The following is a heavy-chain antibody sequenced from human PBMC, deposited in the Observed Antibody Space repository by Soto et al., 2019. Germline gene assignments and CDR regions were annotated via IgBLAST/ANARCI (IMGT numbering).Heavy chain of an antibody. Sequence: PGGSLRLSCAASGFTFSSYAMSWVRQAPGKGLEWVSAISGSGGSTYYADSVKGRFTISRDNSKNTLYLQMNSLRAEDTAVYYCAKRGYDFPPPSGYYYYMDAWGKGTTVTVSS. V-gene: IGHV3-23*01. CDR1: GFTFSSYA. D-gene: IGHD3-3*01. J-gene: IGHJ6*03. CDR2: ISGSGGST. CDR3: AKRGYDFPPPSGYYYYMDA.